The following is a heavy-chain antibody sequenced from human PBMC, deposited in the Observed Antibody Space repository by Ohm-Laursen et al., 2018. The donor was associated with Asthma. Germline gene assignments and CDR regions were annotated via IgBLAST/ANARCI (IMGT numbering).Heavy chain of an antibody. Sequence: GTLSLTCTVSGGSISNYYWSWIRQCPGKGLEWIGYIYSGRTNFNPSLTSRVTISVDTSKAQFSLKLSSVTAADTAVYYCARVASLGYYYGMDVWGQGTTVTVSS. J-gene: IGHJ6*02. CDR2: IYSGRT. CDR3: ARVASLGYYYGMDV. V-gene: IGHV4-59*08. CDR1: GGSISNYY. D-gene: IGHD3-16*02.